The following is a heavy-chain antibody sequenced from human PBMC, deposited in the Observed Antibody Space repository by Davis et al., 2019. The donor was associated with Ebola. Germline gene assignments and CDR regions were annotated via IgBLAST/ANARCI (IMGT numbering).Heavy chain of an antibody. Sequence: GESLKISCAASGFTFSRYAINWVRQAPGKGLEWVSAISGGGTSKYYADSVKGRFTISRDNSKNTLYLQMNSLRAEDTAVYYCAKGNEPYNYYGMDVWGQGTTVTVSS. V-gene: IGHV3-23*01. CDR2: ISGGGTSK. D-gene: IGHD1-1*01. CDR3: AKGNEPYNYYGMDV. J-gene: IGHJ6*02. CDR1: GFTFSRYA.